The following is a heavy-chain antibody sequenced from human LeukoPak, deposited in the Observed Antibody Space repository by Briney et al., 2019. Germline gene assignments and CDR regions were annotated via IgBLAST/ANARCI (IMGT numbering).Heavy chain of an antibody. V-gene: IGHV1-3*01. CDR2: INAGNGNT. J-gene: IGHJ4*02. CDR1: GYTFTSYA. D-gene: IGHD3-16*01. CDR3: AREGELYALDY. Sequence: EASVKVSFKASGYTFTSYAMHWVRQAPGQRLEWMGWINAGNGNTKYSQKFQGRVTITRDTSASTAYMELSSLRSEDTAVYYCAREGELYALDYWGQGTLVTVSS.